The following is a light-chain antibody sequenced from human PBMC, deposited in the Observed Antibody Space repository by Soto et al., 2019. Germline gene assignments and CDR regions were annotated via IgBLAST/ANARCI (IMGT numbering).Light chain of an antibody. CDR2: EVT. V-gene: IGLV2-8*01. CDR3: SSYAGSPYLV. Sequence: QSALTQPPSASGSPGQSVTISCTGTSRDVGGYKYVSWYQQHPGKAPQLVIYEVTKRPSGVPDRFSGSKSGNTASLTVSGLQAEDEADYYCSSYAGSPYLVFGGGTKVTVL. CDR1: SRDVGGYKY. J-gene: IGLJ2*01.